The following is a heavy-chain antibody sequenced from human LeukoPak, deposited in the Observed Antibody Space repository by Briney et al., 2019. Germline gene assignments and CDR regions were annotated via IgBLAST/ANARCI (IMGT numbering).Heavy chain of an antibody. Sequence: PSETLSLTCTVSDDSITMYYWTWIRQPPGKGLEWIGYIYYSGSTNYNPSLKSRVTISVDTSKNQFSLKLSSVTAADTAVYYCAARTGYYPSFDYWGQGTLVTVSS. CDR1: DDSITMYY. CDR3: AARTGYYPSFDY. D-gene: IGHD3/OR15-3a*01. CDR2: IYYSGST. J-gene: IGHJ4*02. V-gene: IGHV4-59*01.